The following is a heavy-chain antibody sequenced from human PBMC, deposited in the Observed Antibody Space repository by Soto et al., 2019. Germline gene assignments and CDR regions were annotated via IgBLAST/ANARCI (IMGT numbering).Heavy chain of an antibody. Sequence: GGSLRLSCAASGFTFDDYAMHWVRQAPGKGLEWVSGISWNSGSIGYADSGKGRFTISRDNAKNSLYRQMNSLRAEDTALYYCAKVPYYYGSGSYYKGYFDYWGQGTLVTVSS. J-gene: IGHJ4*02. D-gene: IGHD3-10*01. CDR3: AKVPYYYGSGSYYKGYFDY. CDR1: GFTFDDYA. CDR2: ISWNSGSI. V-gene: IGHV3-9*01.